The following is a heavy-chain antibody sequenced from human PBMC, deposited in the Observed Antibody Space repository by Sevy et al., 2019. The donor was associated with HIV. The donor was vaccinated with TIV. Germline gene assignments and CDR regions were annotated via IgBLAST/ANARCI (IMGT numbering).Heavy chain of an antibody. CDR3: AKGGILTVHGY. D-gene: IGHD3-9*01. CDR2: ISSSDNSI. J-gene: IGHJ4*02. V-gene: IGHV3-23*01. CDR1: RFTFSDCA. Sequence: GGSLRLSCAASRFTFSDCAMSWVRQAPGKGLEFVSSISSSDNSIYYADSVKGRFTISRDNSKNTLYLLMNSLTAEDTAVYYCAKGGILTVHGYWGQGTLVTVSS.